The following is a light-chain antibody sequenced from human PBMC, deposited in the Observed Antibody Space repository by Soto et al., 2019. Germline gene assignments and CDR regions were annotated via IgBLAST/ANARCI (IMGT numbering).Light chain of an antibody. J-gene: IGLJ3*02. Sequence: QSVLTQPPSVSAAPGQKVTISCSGSRSNIGNNYVSWYQQLPGTAPKLLISENNKRPSGIADRFSGSKSATSATLAITGLQTGDEADYYCGAWDSSLTTAVFGGGTKLTVL. CDR1: RSNIGNNY. CDR3: GAWDSSLTTAV. V-gene: IGLV1-51*02. CDR2: ENN.